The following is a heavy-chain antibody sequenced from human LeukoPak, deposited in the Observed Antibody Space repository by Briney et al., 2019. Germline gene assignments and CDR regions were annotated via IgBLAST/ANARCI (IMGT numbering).Heavy chain of an antibody. CDR3: ARHAATYYYDSSGNKPFGY. CDR2: IYPGDSDT. Sequence: NLGESLKISCKGSEYSFTTYRIAWVRQVPGKGLEWMGIIYPGDSDTRYSPSFQGQVTISADKSISTAYLQWSSLKASDTAMYYCARHAATYYYDSSGNKPFGYWGQGTLATVSS. V-gene: IGHV5-51*01. CDR1: EYSFTTYR. D-gene: IGHD3-22*01. J-gene: IGHJ4*02.